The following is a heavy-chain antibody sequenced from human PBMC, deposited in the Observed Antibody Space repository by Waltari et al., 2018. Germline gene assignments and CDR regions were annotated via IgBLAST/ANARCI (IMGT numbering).Heavy chain of an antibody. CDR1: GVTFTHYA. V-gene: IGHV3-23*01. CDR2: FNGRDGGA. D-gene: IGHD3-10*01. Sequence: EEQLLQSGGGLVQPGGSLGLSCAASGVTFTHYAMSWVRQAPGKGLGWVSGFNGRDGGAYYADSVKGRFTISSDNARNTLYLQMNSLRAEDTAVYYCAKLRNYGTTWAGAFDCWGQGTLVTVSS. CDR3: AKLRNYGTTWAGAFDC. J-gene: IGHJ4*02.